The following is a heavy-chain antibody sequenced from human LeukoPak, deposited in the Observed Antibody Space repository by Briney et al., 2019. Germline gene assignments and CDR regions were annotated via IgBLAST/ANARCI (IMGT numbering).Heavy chain of an antibody. CDR1: GFTFSDYD. CDR2: ISYLSSHV. V-gene: IGHV3-21*01. J-gene: IGHJ4*02. Sequence: GGSLRLPCSASGFTFSDYDMNWVRQAPGKGLEWVSSISYLSSHVYYGDSVKGRFSISRDNAKNSLYLQMNSLGAEDTAIYYCGRAFPPLRTSSAGDLWGQGILVTVSS. CDR3: GRAFPPLRTSSAGDL. D-gene: IGHD3-16*01.